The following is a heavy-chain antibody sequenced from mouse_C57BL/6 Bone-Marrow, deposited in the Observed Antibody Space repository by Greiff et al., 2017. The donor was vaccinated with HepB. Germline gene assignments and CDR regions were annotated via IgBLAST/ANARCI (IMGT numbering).Heavy chain of an antibody. CDR1: GFSLSTSGMG. J-gene: IGHJ3*01. V-gene: IGHV8-12*01. D-gene: IGHD1-1*01. CDR3: ARIYYYGSRAAWFAY. Sequence: QVTLKVSGPGILQSSQTLSLTCSFSGFSLSTSGMGVSWIRQPSGKGLEWLAHIYWDDDKRYNPTLKSRLTISKDTSRNQVFLKITSVDTADTATYDCARIYYYGSRAAWFAYWGQGTLVTVSA. CDR2: IYWDDDK.